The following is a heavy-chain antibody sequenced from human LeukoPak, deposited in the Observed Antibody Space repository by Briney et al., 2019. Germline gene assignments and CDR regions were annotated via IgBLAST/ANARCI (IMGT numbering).Heavy chain of an antibody. J-gene: IGHJ4*02. V-gene: IGHV3-33*01. CDR1: GSTFSSYG. Sequence: PGGSLRLSCAASGSTFSSYGMHWVRQAPGKGPEWVAVIWYDGSNKYYADSVKGRFTISRDNSNNTLYLQMNSLRAEDAAVYYCARDRGIAAAGTDYWGQGTLVSVSS. CDR3: ARDRGIAAAGTDY. CDR2: IWYDGSNK. D-gene: IGHD6-13*01.